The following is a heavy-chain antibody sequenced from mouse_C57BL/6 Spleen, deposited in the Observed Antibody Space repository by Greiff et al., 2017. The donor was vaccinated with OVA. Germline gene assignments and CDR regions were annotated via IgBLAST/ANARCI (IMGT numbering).Heavy chain of an antibody. CDR1: GYSITSGYY. V-gene: IGHV3-6*01. CDR3: ARTSSSGPFFAY. CDR2: ISYDGSN. Sequence: DVQLQESGPGLVKPSQSLSLTCSVTGYSITSGYYWNWIRQFPGNKLEWMGYISYDGSNNYNPSLKNRISITRDTSKNQFFLKLNSVTTEDTATYYCARTSSSGPFFAYWGQGTLVTVSA. D-gene: IGHD3-2*02. J-gene: IGHJ3*01.